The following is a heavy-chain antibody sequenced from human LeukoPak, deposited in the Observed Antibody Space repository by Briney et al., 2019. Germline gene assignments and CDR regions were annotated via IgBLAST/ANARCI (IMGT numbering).Heavy chain of an antibody. J-gene: IGHJ4*02. V-gene: IGHV3-74*01. CDR2: IKGDGSTT. CDR3: ARAMRSGYDY. Sequence: GGSLRLSCAASGFTFSTYWMHWVRQAPGKGLVWVSRIKGDGSTTIYADPVKGRFTISRDNSKNTLYLQMNSLRDEDTAVYYCARAMRSGYDYWGQGTLVTVSS. CDR1: GFTFSTYW. D-gene: IGHD5-12*01.